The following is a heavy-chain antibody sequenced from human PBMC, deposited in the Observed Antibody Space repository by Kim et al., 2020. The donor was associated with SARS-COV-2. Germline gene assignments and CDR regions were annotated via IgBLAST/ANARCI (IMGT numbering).Heavy chain of an antibody. CDR1: GYTFTSYA. V-gene: IGHV1-3*01. CDR2: INAGNGNT. Sequence: ASVKVSCKASGYTFTSYAMHWVRQAPGQRLEWMGWINAGNGNTKYSQKFQGRVTITRDTSASTAYMELSSLRSEDTAVYYCARGGITIFGVVTPGAFDIWGQGTMVTVSS. J-gene: IGHJ3*02. CDR3: ARGGITIFGVVTPGAFDI. D-gene: IGHD3-3*01.